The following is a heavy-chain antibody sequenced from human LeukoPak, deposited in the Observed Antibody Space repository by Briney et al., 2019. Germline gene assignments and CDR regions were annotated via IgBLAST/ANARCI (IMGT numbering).Heavy chain of an antibody. J-gene: IGHJ4*02. Sequence: GASVKVSCKASGYTFTTYGISWVRQAPGLGLEWMGWINTYNGNTNYAQKLQGRVTMTTDTSTSTAYMELRSLRSDDTAVYYCARDVGHSSGSYPNFDYWGQGTLVTVSS. CDR2: INTYNGNT. D-gene: IGHD1-26*01. V-gene: IGHV1-18*01. CDR1: GYTFTTYG. CDR3: ARDVGHSSGSYPNFDY.